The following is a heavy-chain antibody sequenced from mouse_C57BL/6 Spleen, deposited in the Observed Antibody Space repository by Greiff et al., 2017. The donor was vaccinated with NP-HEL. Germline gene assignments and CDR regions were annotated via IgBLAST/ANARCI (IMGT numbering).Heavy chain of an antibody. D-gene: IGHD1-2*01. CDR2: IDPSDSYT. CDR1: GYTFTSYW. J-gene: IGHJ3*01. Sequence: QVQLQQPGAELVMPGASVKLSCKASGYTFTSYWMHWVKQRPGQGLEWIGEIDPSDSYTNYNQKFKGKSTLTVDKSSSTAYMQLSSLTSEDSAVYYCARSTTAQRGFAYWGQGTLVTVSA. V-gene: IGHV1-69*01. CDR3: ARSTTAQRGFAY.